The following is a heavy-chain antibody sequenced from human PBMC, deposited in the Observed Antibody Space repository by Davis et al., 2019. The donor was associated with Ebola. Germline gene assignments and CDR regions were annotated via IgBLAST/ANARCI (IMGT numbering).Heavy chain of an antibody. CDR3: AKDKRIQLWSYYYYGMDV. D-gene: IGHD5-18*01. CDR1: GFTFDDYA. CDR2: ISGDGGST. J-gene: IGHJ6*02. V-gene: IGHV3-43*02. Sequence: GESLKISCAASGFTFDDYAMHWVRQAPGKGLEWVSLISGDGGSTYYADSVKGRFTISRDNSKNSLYLQMNSLRTEDTALYYCAKDKRIQLWSYYYYGMDVWGQGTTVTVSS.